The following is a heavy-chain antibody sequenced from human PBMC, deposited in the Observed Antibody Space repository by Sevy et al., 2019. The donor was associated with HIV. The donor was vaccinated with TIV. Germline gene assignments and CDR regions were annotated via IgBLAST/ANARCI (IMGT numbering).Heavy chain of an antibody. Sequence: SETLSLTCAVYGGSFSGYYWSWIRQPPGKGLEWIGEINHSGSTNYNPSLKSRVTISVDTSKNQFSLKLSSVTAADTVVYYCARGYYDILTGYYNRLYYFDYWGQGTLVTVSS. CDR2: INHSGST. J-gene: IGHJ4*02. CDR3: ARGYYDILTGYYNRLYYFDY. V-gene: IGHV4-34*01. CDR1: GGSFSGYY. D-gene: IGHD3-9*01.